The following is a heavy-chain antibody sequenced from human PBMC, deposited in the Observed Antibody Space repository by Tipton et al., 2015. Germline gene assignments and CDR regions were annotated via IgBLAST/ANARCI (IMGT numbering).Heavy chain of an antibody. CDR3: AKVATTVATPFDF. J-gene: IGHJ4*02. V-gene: IGHV3-7*03. D-gene: IGHD4-17*01. Sequence: SLRLSCAASGFTFSNYWMTWVRQAPGKGLEWLANIKEDGSEKYFVDSVKGRFTIFRDNAKNSLFLQMNSLRAEDTAVYYCAKVATTVATPFDFWGQGTLVTVSS. CDR1: GFTFSNYW. CDR2: IKEDGSEK.